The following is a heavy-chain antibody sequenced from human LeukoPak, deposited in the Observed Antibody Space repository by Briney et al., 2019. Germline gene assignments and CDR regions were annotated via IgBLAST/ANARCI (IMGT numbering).Heavy chain of an antibody. V-gene: IGHV4-31*03. D-gene: IGHD1-14*01. CDR3: GREVTGGTFDY. J-gene: IGHJ4*02. Sequence: SETLSPTCTVSGASVYSGNHYWTWTRHFPGKGLEWMGNVYYTGSTNYNPSLKSRLSFSFDTSTNQFFLNLTSVTAGDTAVYHCGREVTGGTFDYWGQGSLVTVSS. CDR1: GASVYSGNHY. CDR2: VYYTGST.